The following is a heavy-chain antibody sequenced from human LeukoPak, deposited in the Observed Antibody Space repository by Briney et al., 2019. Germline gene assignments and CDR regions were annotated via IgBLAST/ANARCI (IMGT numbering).Heavy chain of an antibody. J-gene: IGHJ4*02. CDR2: ISSSSSYI. Sequence: PGGSLRLSCAASGFTFSSYSMNWVRQAPGKGLEWVSSISSSSSYIYYADSVKGRFTISRDNAKNSLYLQMNSLRAEDTAVYYCARYSSSWYTPKNYFGYWGQGTLVTVSS. CDR3: ARYSSSWYTPKNYFGY. CDR1: GFTFSSYS. V-gene: IGHV3-21*01. D-gene: IGHD6-13*01.